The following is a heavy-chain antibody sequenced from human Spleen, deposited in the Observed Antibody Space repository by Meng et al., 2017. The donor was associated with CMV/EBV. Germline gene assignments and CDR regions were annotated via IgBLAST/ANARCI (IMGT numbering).Heavy chain of an antibody. J-gene: IGHJ6*02. Sequence: GESLKISCTASGFTFSSYWMHWVRQAPGKGLVGVSRSNNDGTITTYADSAQGRFTNSRDNAKNTLYLQMNSLRAEDTAVYYCARVGVLRGYYYHYGMDVWGQGTSVTVSS. CDR2: SNNDGTIT. CDR1: GFTFSSYW. V-gene: IGHV3-74*01. D-gene: IGHD3-10*01. CDR3: ARVGVLRGYYYHYGMDV.